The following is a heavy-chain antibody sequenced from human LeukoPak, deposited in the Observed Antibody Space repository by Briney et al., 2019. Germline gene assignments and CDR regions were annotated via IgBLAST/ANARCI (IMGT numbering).Heavy chain of an antibody. Sequence: ASVKVSCKASGYTFTSYGISWVRQAPGQGLEWMGWISAYNGNTSYAQKLQGRVTMTTDTSTSTAYMELRSLRSDDTAVYYCARDRRYYYDSSGYSFDYWGQGTLVTVSS. CDR1: GYTFTSYG. CDR3: ARDRRYYYDSSGYSFDY. J-gene: IGHJ4*02. D-gene: IGHD3-22*01. CDR2: ISAYNGNT. V-gene: IGHV1-18*01.